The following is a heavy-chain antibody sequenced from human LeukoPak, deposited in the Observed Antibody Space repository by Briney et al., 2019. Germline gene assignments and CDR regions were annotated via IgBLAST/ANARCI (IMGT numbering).Heavy chain of an antibody. Sequence: GSLRLSXXXSGFTXSSYGMHWVRQAPGKGLEWVAVIWYDGSNKYYADSVKGRFTISRDNSKNTLYLQMNSLRAEDTAVYYCARDRAGYCSGGSCYYGTAFDIWGQGTMVTVSS. V-gene: IGHV3-33*01. CDR2: IWYDGSNK. CDR1: GFTXSSYG. CDR3: ARDRAGYCSGGSCYYGTAFDI. J-gene: IGHJ3*02. D-gene: IGHD2-15*01.